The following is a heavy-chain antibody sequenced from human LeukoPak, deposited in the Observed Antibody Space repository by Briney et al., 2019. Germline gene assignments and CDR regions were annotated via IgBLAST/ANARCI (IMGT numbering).Heavy chain of an antibody. CDR2: IYHTGGS. J-gene: IGHJ4*02. CDR1: GGSITTGPYY. CDR3: ARSLVVAATVDY. V-gene: IGHV4-39*01. D-gene: IGHD2-15*01. Sequence: SETLSLTCTVSGGSITTGPYYWSWIRRPPGKGLEWIATIYHTGGSYYDSSLKGRATISVDTSKSQFSLKLSSMTAADTALYYCARSLVVAATVDYWGQGTLVTVSS.